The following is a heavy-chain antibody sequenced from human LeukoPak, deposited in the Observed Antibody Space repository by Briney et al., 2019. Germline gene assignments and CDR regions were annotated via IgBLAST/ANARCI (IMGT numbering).Heavy chain of an antibody. J-gene: IGHJ3*02. D-gene: IGHD1-26*01. Sequence: ASVKVSCKASGYTFTGYYMHWVRQAPGQGLEWMGWINPNSGGTNYAQKFQGRVTMTRDTSISTAYMELSRLGSDDTAVYYCASGAGGVGATNAFDIWGQGTMVTVSS. V-gene: IGHV1-2*02. CDR1: GYTFTGYY. CDR3: ASGAGGVGATNAFDI. CDR2: INPNSGGT.